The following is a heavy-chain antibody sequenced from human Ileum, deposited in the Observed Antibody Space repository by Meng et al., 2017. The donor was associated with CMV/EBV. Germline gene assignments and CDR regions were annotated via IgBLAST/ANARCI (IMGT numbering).Heavy chain of an antibody. CDR1: GLTFSHHG. CDR3: AIDRYSDSPGY. CDR2: IPSDGSNQ. Sequence: SWVVSGLTFSHHGMHWLRQAPGKGLEWVTFIPSDGSNQYSADSLKGRFTISRDNSKNTLFLQINSLRPEDTAVYYCAIDRYSDSPGYWGQGTLVTVSS. D-gene: IGHD3-16*02. V-gene: IGHV3-30*02. J-gene: IGHJ4*02.